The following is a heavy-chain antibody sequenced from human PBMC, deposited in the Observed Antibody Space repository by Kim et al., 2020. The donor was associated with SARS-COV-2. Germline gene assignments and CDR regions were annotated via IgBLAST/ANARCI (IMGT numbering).Heavy chain of an antibody. CDR3: ASRRGTAGDWYFDL. CDR1: GGTFSSYA. J-gene: IGHJ2*01. V-gene: IGHV1-69*13. Sequence: SVKVSCKASGGTFSSYAISWVRQAPGQGLEWMGGIIPIFGTANYAQKFQGRVTITADESTSTAYMELSSLRSEDTAVYYCASRRGTAGDWYFDLWGRGTLVTVSS. CDR2: IIPIFGTA. D-gene: IGHD6-13*01.